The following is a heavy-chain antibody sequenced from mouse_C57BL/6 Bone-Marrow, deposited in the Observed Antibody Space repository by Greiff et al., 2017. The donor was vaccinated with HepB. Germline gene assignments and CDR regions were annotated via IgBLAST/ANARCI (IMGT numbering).Heavy chain of an antibody. CDR1: GFTFSTSG. CDR2: INTGGTYT. Sequence: EVQLVESGGDLVKPGGSLKLSCAASGFTFSTSGMSWVRQTPDKRLEWVATINTGGTYTYYADSVRGRFTISRDTAKNTPFLLMSSLQSEDSAIYYCARDRFDYYFDYWGQGTTLTVSS. CDR3: ARDRFDYYFDY. V-gene: IGHV5-6*01. J-gene: IGHJ2*01.